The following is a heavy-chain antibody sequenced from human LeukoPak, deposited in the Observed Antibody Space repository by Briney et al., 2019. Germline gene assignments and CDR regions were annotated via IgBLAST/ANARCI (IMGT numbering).Heavy chain of an antibody. J-gene: IGHJ6*02. CDR2: IYYSGST. V-gene: IGHV4-59*01. Sequence: SETLSLTCTVSGASISSYYWSWIRQPPGKGLEWIGYIYYSGSTNYNPSLKSRVTISVDTSKNQFSLKLSSVTAADTAVYYCARDYGNYGMDVWGQGTTVTVSS. CDR3: ARDYGNYGMDV. D-gene: IGHD3-16*01. CDR1: GASISSYY.